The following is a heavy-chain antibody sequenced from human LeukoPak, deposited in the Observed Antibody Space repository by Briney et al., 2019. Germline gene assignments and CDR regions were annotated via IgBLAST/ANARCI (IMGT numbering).Heavy chain of an antibody. V-gene: IGHV1-18*04. CDR2: ISGCNGNT. J-gene: IGHJ2*01. D-gene: IGHD5-12*01. Sequence: EASVKVSCKASGCTFINYGISWVRQAPGQGLEWMGWISGCNGNTNYLQRFHGRVTMTTDTSTNTVYMELRSLRSDDTAVYYCARLSTNSRVGGYDPQWYFDLWGRGALVTVSS. CDR3: ARLSTNSRVGGYDPQWYFDL. CDR1: GCTFINYG.